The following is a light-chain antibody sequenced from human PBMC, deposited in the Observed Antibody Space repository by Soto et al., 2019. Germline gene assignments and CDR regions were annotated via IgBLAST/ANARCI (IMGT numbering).Light chain of an antibody. Sequence: QSVLTQAPSASGTPGQRVTISCSGSSSNIGSNTVSWYQQVPGTAPKLLIYSNDQRPSGVPDRFSGSKSGTSASLAIGGLQSEDEADYYWAAWDGSLNGWVFGGGTKVTV. CDR2: SND. V-gene: IGLV1-44*01. J-gene: IGLJ2*01. CDR3: AAWDGSLNGWV. CDR1: SSNIGSNT.